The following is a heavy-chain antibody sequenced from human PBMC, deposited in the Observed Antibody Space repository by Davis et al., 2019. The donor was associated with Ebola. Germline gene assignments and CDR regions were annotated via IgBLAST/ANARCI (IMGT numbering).Heavy chain of an antibody. D-gene: IGHD6-19*01. J-gene: IGHJ6*04. Sequence: SGPTLVKPTQTLTLTCTFSGFSLSTSGMCVSWIRQPPGKALEWLALIDWDDDKYYSTSLKTRLTISKDTSKNQVVLTMTNMDPVDTATYYCARLPRSIPSSRSGWYFYYYYGMDVWGKGTTVTVSS. V-gene: IGHV2-70*01. CDR3: ARLPRSIPSSRSGWYFYYYYGMDV. CDR1: GFSLSTSGMC. CDR2: IDWDDDK.